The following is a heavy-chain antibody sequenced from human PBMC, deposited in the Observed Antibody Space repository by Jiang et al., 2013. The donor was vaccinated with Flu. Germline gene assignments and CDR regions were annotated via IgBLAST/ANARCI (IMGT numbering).Heavy chain of an antibody. V-gene: IGHV3-21*01. CDR3: ASDNEDLIDY. D-gene: IGHD2-8*01. J-gene: IGHJ4*02. Sequence: SVKGRFTISRDNAKNSLYLQMNSLRAEDTAVYYCASDNEDLIDYWGQGTLVTVSS.